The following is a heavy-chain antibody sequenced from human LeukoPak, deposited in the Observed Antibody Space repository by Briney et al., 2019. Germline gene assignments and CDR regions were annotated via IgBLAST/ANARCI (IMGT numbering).Heavy chain of an antibody. CDR1: GFIFSSYG. CDR2: IWFDGSYK. J-gene: IGHJ6*02. D-gene: IGHD2-15*01. V-gene: IGHV3-33*01. CDR3: ARDPSGERYYYGMDV. Sequence: GGSLRLSCAASGFIFSSYGMHCVREAPGSGLECVAVIWFDGSYKYYADSVKGRFTITRDNSKNTLYLQMSSLRAEDTAVYFCARDPSGERYYYGMDVWGQGTTVTVSS.